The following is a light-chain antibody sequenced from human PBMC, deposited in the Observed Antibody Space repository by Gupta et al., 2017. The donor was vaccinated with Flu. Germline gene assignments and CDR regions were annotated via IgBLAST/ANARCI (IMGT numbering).Light chain of an antibody. J-gene: IGLJ3*02. CDR2: EVI. Sequence: QSPLTQLASVSGPPGQSITISCTGTSSDVGGYNYVSWYQHHPGKAPKLMIYEVINRPSGVSNRFSGSKSGNTASLTISGLQAEDEADYYCSSYTSSNSVEFGGGTNLTVL. V-gene: IGLV2-14*01. CDR3: SSYTSSNSVE. CDR1: SSDVGGYNY.